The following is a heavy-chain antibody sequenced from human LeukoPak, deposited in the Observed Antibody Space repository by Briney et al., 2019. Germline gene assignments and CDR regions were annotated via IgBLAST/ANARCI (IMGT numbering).Heavy chain of an antibody. CDR2: INGGGAGT. V-gene: IGHV3-23*01. D-gene: IGHD2-8*01. CDR1: GFTFSSYW. J-gene: IGHJ4*02. Sequence: GGSLRLSCAASGFTFSSYWMSWVRQAPGKGLEWVSAINGGGAGTYYADSVKGRFTISRDNSKNTLYLQMNSLRGEDTAVYYCAKMVAPGNFDYWGQGTLVTVSS. CDR3: AKMVAPGNFDY.